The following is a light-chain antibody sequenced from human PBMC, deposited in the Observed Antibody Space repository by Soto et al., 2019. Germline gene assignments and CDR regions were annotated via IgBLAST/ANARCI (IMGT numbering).Light chain of an antibody. Sequence: QAVVTQEPSLTVSPGGTVTLTCGSSTGAVTSGQYAYWFQQKPGQAPRTLIQNTNKKHSWTPARFSGSLLGGKAALTLSGAQPEDEADYYCLLYYVVAVVFGGGTKLTVL. CDR2: NTN. V-gene: IGLV7-46*01. J-gene: IGLJ2*01. CDR1: TGAVTSGQY. CDR3: LLYYVVAVV.